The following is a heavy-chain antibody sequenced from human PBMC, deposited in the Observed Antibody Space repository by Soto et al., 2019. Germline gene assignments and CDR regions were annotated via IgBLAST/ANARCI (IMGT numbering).Heavy chain of an antibody. D-gene: IGHD2-15*01. CDR1: GFTFSSYA. J-gene: IGHJ4*02. CDR3: AKDQDGAWDY. V-gene: IGHV3-23*01. CDR2: ISGSDGST. Sequence: VQLLESGGGLVQPGGSLRLSCAASGFTFSSYAMSWVRQGPGKGLEWVSAISGSDGSTYYADSVKGRFTISRDNSKNTLYVQMNSLRAEDTAVYYCAKDQDGAWDYWGQGTLVTVSS.